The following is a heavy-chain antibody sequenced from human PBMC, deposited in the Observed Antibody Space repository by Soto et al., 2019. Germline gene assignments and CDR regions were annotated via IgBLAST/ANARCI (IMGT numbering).Heavy chain of an antibody. D-gene: IGHD2-2*01. CDR2: IRSRAYGGTT. Sequence: PGGSLRLSCTASGFTFGGYVISWFRQAPGEGVEGGGFIRSRAYGGTTEYAASVKGRFTISRDDSKSIAYLQMNSLKTEDTAVYYCTRARYCAITNCYPPEYFQHWGQGTLVTVSS. CDR3: TRARYCAITNCYPPEYFQH. J-gene: IGHJ1*01. CDR1: GFTFGGYV. V-gene: IGHV3-49*03.